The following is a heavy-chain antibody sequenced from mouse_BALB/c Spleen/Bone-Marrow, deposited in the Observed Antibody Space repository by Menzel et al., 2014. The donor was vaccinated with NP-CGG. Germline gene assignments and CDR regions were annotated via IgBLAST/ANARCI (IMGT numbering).Heavy chain of an antibody. CDR2: IDPASGST. CDR1: GFNIKDTY. J-gene: IGHJ1*01. D-gene: IGHD1-1*01. CDR3: AKREINTRVLYLDV. Sequence: VQLQQSGAELVKPGASVKLSCTASGFNIKDTYMHWVKQRPEQGLEWIGRIDPASGSTKYDPKFQDKATITTDTSSNTTLLELSSLTTEDPGVYFCAKREINTRVLYLDVWGAGTTVTVSS. V-gene: IGHV14-3*02.